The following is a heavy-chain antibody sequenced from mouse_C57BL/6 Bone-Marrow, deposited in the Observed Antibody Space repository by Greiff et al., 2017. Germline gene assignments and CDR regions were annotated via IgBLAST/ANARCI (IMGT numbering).Heavy chain of an antibody. D-gene: IGHD1-1*01. V-gene: IGHV1-19*01. Sequence: LVKPGASVKMSCKASGYTFTDYYMNWVKQSHGKSLEWIGVINPYNGGTSYNQKFKGKATLTVDKSSSTAYMELNSLTSEDSAVYYCAPFITTVVDGYLDVWGTGTTVTVSS. CDR1: GYTFTDYY. CDR3: APFITTVVDGYLDV. CDR2: INPYNGGT. J-gene: IGHJ1*03.